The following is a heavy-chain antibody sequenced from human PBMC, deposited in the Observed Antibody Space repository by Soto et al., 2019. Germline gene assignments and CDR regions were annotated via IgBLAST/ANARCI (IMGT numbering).Heavy chain of an antibody. Sequence: PGGSLRLSCAASGFTFSSYGMHWVRQAPGKGLEWVAVISYDGSNKYYADSVKGRFTISRDNSKNTLYLQMNSLRAEDTAVYYCVPATLSYYYYYYGMDVWGQGTTVTVSS. J-gene: IGHJ6*02. CDR1: GFTFSSYG. D-gene: IGHD2-15*01. CDR2: ISYDGSNK. V-gene: IGHV3-30*03. CDR3: VPATLSYYYYYYGMDV.